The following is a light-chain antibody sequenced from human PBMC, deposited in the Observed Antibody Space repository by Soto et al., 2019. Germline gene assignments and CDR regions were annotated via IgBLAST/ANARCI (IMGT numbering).Light chain of an antibody. V-gene: IGKV1-39*01. CDR2: DDS. Sequence: DVHMSHSPSTLSAFVLYRFRMTYLASQSISRYLAWYQQKPGKAPKLLIYDDSSLQSGVPSRFSGSGSGTDFTLTISSLQPEDFATYYCQQSYSTPLALGQGTKVDIK. J-gene: IGKJ1*01. CDR1: QSISRY. CDR3: QQSYSTPLA.